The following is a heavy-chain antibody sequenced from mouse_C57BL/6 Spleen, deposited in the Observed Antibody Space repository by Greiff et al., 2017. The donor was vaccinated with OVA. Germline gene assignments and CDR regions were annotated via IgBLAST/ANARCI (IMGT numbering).Heavy chain of an antibody. D-gene: IGHD1-1*01. J-gene: IGHJ4*01. CDR2: FHPYNDDT. V-gene: IGHV1-47*01. CDR3: ARRGGSSYYYAMDY. Sequence: QVQLKQSGAELVKPGASVKMSCKASGYTFTTYPIEWMKQNPGKSLEWIGNFHPYNDDTKYNEKFKGKATLTVEKSSSTVYLELSRLTSDDSAVYYCARRGGSSYYYAMDYWGQGTSVTVSS. CDR1: GYTFTTYP.